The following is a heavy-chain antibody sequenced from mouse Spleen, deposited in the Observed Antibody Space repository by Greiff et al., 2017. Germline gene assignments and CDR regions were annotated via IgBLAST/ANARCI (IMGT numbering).Heavy chain of an antibody. D-gene: IGHD1-1*01. CDR1: GFTFSDYG. J-gene: IGHJ2*01. CDR2: ISRGSSTI. CDR3: ARNYGSRFDY. Sequence: EVNVVESGGGLVKPGGSLKLSCAASGFTFSDYGMHWVRQAPEKGLEWVAYISRGSSTIYYADTVKGRFTISRDNAKNTLFLQMTSLRSEDTAMYYCARNYGSRFDYWGQGTTLTVSS. V-gene: IGHV5-17*01.